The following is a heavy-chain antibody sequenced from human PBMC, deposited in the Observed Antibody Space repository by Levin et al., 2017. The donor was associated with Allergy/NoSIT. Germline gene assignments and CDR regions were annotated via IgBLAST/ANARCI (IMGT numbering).Heavy chain of an antibody. CDR1: GGTFSSYA. D-gene: IGHD6-6*01. CDR3: SSSKHYDYYYYGMDV. V-gene: IGHV1-69*13. Sequence: SVKVSCKASGGTFSSYAISWVRQAPGQGLEWMGGIIPIFGTANYAQKFQGRVTITADESTSTAYMELSSLRSEDTAVYYCSSSKHYDYYYYGMDVWGQGTTVTVSS. J-gene: IGHJ6*02. CDR2: IIPIFGTA.